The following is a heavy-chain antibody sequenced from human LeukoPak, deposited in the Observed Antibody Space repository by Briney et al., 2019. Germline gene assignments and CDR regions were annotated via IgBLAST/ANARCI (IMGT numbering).Heavy chain of an antibody. CDR1: GYTFSSYY. V-gene: IGHV1-46*01. Sequence: GASVKVSCKASGYTFSSYYIHWVRQAPGRGLEWMGIINPSGGITTYAQKFEGRVTMTRDTSTSTVDMKLSRLRSEDTAVYYCARYSGSYHTYFDSWGQGTLVTVSS. CDR3: ARYSGSYHTYFDS. J-gene: IGHJ4*02. D-gene: IGHD1-26*01. CDR2: INPSGGIT.